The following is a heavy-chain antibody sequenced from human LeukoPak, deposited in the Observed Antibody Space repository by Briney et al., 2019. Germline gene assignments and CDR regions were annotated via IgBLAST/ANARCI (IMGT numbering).Heavy chain of an antibody. D-gene: IGHD2-15*01. J-gene: IGHJ4*02. CDR2: IYTSEST. V-gene: IGHV4-61*02. Sequence: SETLSPTCTVSGGSISSGSHYWSWIRQPAGKGLEWIGRIYTSESTNYSPSLKSRVTISVDTSKNQFSLKLSSVTAADTAVYYCARPVVVYRSHYFDYWGQGTLVTVSS. CDR1: GGSISSGSHY. CDR3: ARPVVVYRSHYFDY.